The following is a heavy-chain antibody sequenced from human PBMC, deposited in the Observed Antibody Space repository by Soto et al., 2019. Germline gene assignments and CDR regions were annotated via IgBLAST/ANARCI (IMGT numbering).Heavy chain of an antibody. CDR1: GFSLSTSGVA. CDR2: ISWDDNK. V-gene: IGHV2-5*02. CDR3: ARRYPNNCFAP. J-gene: IGHJ5*02. Sequence: QITLKESGPTVVKPTQTLTLTCTFSGFSLSTSGVAVGWIRQPPGKALEWLALISWDDNKRYRSSLQSRLTIPKDTSKHQLVLIMTTMDPVDTATYYSARRYPNNCFAPWGQGTLVTVSS.